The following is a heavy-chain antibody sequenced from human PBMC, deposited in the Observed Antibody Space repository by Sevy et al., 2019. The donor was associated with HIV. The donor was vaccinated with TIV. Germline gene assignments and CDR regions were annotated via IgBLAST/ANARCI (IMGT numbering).Heavy chain of an antibody. Sequence: ASVKVSCKASGYTFTSYGISWVRQAPGQGLEWMGWISAYNGNTNYAQKLQGRVTMTTDTSTCTAYMELRSLRSDDTAVYYCARNGMVRGVIILYYFDYWGQGTLVTVSS. CDR3: ARNGMVRGVIILYYFDY. J-gene: IGHJ4*02. CDR1: GYTFTSYG. V-gene: IGHV1-18*01. D-gene: IGHD3-10*01. CDR2: ISAYNGNT.